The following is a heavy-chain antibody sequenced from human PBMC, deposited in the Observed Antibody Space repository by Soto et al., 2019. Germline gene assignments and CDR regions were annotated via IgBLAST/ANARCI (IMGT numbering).Heavy chain of an antibody. CDR2: IDWDDEK. CDR3: ARMSGHSGGWKYGMDV. Sequence: SGPTLVNPTQTLTLTCSFSGFSLSTSTMCVNWIRQPPGKALEWLARIDWDDEKYYSTSLKTRLTISKDTSKNQVVLTMTNMDPVDTATYYCARMSGHSGGWKYGMDVWGQGTTVTVSS. D-gene: IGHD6-19*01. J-gene: IGHJ6*02. CDR1: GFSLSTSTMC. V-gene: IGHV2-70*11.